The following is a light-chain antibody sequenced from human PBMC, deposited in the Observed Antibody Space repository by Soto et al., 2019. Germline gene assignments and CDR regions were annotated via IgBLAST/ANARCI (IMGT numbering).Light chain of an antibody. J-gene: IGKJ1*01. CDR3: QQYGTSPST. V-gene: IGKV3-20*01. CDR1: QNIFSNY. Sequence: EIVLTQSPGTRSLSPGEIATLSCRASQNIFSNYLTWYQQKPGQAPRRLIFGASVRATGIPDRFSGSGSGTDFTLTISRLEPEDFAVYYCQQYGTSPSTFGQGTKVDNK. CDR2: GAS.